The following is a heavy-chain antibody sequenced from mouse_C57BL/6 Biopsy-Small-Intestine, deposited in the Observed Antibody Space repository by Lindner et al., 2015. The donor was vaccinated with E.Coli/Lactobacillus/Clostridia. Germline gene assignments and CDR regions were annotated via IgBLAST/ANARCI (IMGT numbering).Heavy chain of an antibody. CDR2: INPGSGNI. CDR1: GYAFSNYL. V-gene: IGHV1-54*01. Sequence: VQLQESGAELVRPGTSVKMSCKASGYAFSNYLIEWVKQRPGQGLEWIGVINPGSGNINYNEKFKGKATLTADKSSSTVYMQLSSLTSEDSAVYFCARSLTFDYWGQGTTLTVSS. CDR3: ARSLTFDY. J-gene: IGHJ2*01.